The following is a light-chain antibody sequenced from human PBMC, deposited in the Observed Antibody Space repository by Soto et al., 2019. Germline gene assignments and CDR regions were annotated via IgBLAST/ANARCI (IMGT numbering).Light chain of an antibody. Sequence: QSVLTQPPSVSGAPGQRVTISCTGSRSNIGAGYDVHWYQQLPGTAPKLLIYGNSNRPSGVPDRFSGSKSGTSASLAITGLQAEDEADYYCQSYDSSLSGSVFDGGTQLTVL. V-gene: IGLV1-40*01. CDR3: QSYDSSLSGSV. CDR2: GNS. J-gene: IGLJ3*02. CDR1: RSNIGAGYD.